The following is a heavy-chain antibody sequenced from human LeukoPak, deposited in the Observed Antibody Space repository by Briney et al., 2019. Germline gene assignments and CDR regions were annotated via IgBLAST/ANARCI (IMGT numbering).Heavy chain of an antibody. D-gene: IGHD5-18*01. CDR1: GGTFSSYA. CDR3: ARGGGYSYGTPYYYYYYMDV. Sequence: SVKVSCKASGGTFSSYAISWVRQAPGQGLEWMGGIIPIFGTANYAQKFQGRVTITADESTSTAYMELSSLRSEDTAVYYCARGGGYSYGTPYYYYYYMDVWGKGTTVTVSS. CDR2: IIPIFGTA. J-gene: IGHJ6*03. V-gene: IGHV1-69*13.